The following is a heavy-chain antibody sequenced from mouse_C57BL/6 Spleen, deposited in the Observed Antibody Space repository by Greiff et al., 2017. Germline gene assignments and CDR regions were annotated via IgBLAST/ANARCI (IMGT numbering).Heavy chain of an antibody. D-gene: IGHD2-4*01. V-gene: IGHV1-69*01. J-gene: IGHJ2*01. CDR3: ARASYDYGIDY. CDR1: GYTFTSYW. Sequence: VQLQQPGAELVMPGASVKLSCKASGYTFTSYWMHWVKQRPGQGLEWIGEIDPSDSYTNYNQKFKGKSTLTVDKSSSTAYMQLSSLTSEDSAVYYCARASYDYGIDYWGQGTTLTVSS. CDR2: IDPSDSYT.